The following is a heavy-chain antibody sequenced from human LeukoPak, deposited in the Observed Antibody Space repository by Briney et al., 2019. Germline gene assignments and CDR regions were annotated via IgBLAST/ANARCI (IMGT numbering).Heavy chain of an antibody. J-gene: IGHJ5*02. D-gene: IGHD2-15*01. CDR3: ATPGRGLPPYNWFDP. Sequence: SETLSLTCAVYGGSFSGYYWSWIRQPPGKGLEWIGEVNHSGSTNYNPSLKSRVTISVDTSKNQFSLKLSSVTAADTAVYYCATPGRGLPPYNWFDPWGQGTLVTVSS. V-gene: IGHV4-34*01. CDR1: GGSFSGYY. CDR2: VNHSGST.